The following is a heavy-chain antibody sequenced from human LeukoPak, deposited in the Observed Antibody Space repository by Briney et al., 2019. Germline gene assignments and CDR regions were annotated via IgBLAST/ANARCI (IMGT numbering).Heavy chain of an antibody. D-gene: IGHD6-13*01. CDR2: INWNGGST. Sequence: PGGSLRLSCAASGFTFDDYGMSWVRQAPGKGLEWVSGINWNGGSTGYAGSVKGRFTISRDNAKNSLYLQMNSLRAEDTAVYYCAKDQISLAAAGTIDYWGQGTLVTVSS. V-gene: IGHV3-20*04. J-gene: IGHJ4*02. CDR1: GFTFDDYG. CDR3: AKDQISLAAAGTIDY.